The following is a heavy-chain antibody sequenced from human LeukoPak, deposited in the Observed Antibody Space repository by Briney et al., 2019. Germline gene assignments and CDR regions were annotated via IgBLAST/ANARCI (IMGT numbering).Heavy chain of an antibody. CDR3: ARGRHMTTVTTPTIDY. V-gene: IGHV3-74*01. J-gene: IGHJ4*02. CDR2: INSDVSST. Sequence: QSGGSLRLSCAASGFTFSSYWMHWVRQAPGKGLVWVSRINSDVSSTSYADSVKGRFTISRDNAKNTLYLQMNSLRAEDTAVYYCARGRHMTTVTTPTIDYWGQGTLVTVSS. D-gene: IGHD4-17*01. CDR1: GFTFSSYW.